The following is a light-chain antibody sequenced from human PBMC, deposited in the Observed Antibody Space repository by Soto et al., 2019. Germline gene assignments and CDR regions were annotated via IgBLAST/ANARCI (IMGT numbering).Light chain of an antibody. CDR2: GVS. CDR3: QQYDCSIS. CDR1: QSVSSNY. Sequence: EIVLTQSPGTLSLSPGERATLSCRASQSVSSNYLVWYQQKAGQAPRLLIYGVSSRATGIPDRFSCSGSGTDCTRTISRLEPEEFPVYDCQQYDCSISFGGGSRVDIK. V-gene: IGKV3-20*01. J-gene: IGKJ4*01.